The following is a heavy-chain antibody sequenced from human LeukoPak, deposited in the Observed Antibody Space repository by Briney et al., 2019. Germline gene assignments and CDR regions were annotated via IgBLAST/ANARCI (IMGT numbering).Heavy chain of an antibody. D-gene: IGHD6-13*01. CDR2: ISSSGRTK. CDR1: GFTFSYYE. J-gene: IGHJ4*02. CDR3: ARDGYNSSWCHFDY. Sequence: GGSLRLSCVASGFTFSYYEMKWVRQPPGKGREWVSYISSSGRTKNYADSVKGRFTISRDNAKNSLYLQMNSLRAEDAAVYYCARDGYNSSWCHFDYWGQGILVTVSS. V-gene: IGHV3-48*03.